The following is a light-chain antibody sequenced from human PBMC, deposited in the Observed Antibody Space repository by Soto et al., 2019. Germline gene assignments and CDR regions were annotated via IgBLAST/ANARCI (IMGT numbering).Light chain of an antibody. V-gene: IGKV3-20*01. CDR2: GAS. CDR1: QSVSSSY. CDR3: QQYGSSLST. Sequence: ELVMTQSPDTLSVSPGERATLSCRASQSVSSSYLAWYQQKPGQAPRLLIYGASSRATGIPDRFSGSGSGTDFTLTISRLEPEDFAVYYCQQYGSSLSTFGQGTKVDIK. J-gene: IGKJ1*01.